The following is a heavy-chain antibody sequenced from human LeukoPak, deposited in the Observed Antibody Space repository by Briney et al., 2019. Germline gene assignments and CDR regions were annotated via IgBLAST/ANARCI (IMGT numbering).Heavy chain of an antibody. V-gene: IGHV4-31*03. CDR1: GGSISSGGYY. CDR2: IYYSGST. CDR3: ASLDYGDYYFDY. D-gene: IGHD4-17*01. Sequence: KSSQTLSLTCTVSGGSISSGGYYWSWIRQHPGKGLEWIGYIYYSGSTSYNPSLKSRVTISVDTSKNQFSLKLSSVTAADTAVYYCASLDYGDYYFDYWGQGTLVTVSS. J-gene: IGHJ4*02.